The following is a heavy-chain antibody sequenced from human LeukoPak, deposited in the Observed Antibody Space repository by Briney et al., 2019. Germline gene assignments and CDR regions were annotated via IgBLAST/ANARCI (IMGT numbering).Heavy chain of an antibody. CDR1: GFSFSSYW. J-gene: IGHJ6*02. D-gene: IGHD1-7*01. CDR2: VKQDGSDK. Sequence: GGSLRLSCAASGFSFSSYWMSWVRQAPGKGLEWVANVKQDGSDKYYVDSVKGRFTISRDNTKNSVYLQMNSLRVEDTAVYYCARNNWNYRGGMDVWGQGTTVTVSS. CDR3: ARNNWNYRGGMDV. V-gene: IGHV3-7*03.